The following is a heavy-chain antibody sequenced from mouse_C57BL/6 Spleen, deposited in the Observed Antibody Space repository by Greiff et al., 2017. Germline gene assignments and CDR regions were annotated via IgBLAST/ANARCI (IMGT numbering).Heavy chain of an antibody. D-gene: IGHD2-3*01. Sequence: EVKLVESGGGLVKPGGSLKLSCAASGFTFSDYGMHWVRQAPEKGLEWVAYISSGSSTIYYADTVKGRFTISRDNAKNTLFLQMTSLRSEDTAMYYCARSYDGYDGYYAMDYWGQGTSVTVSS. CDR1: GFTFSDYG. CDR3: ARSYDGYDGYYAMDY. CDR2: ISSGSSTI. V-gene: IGHV5-17*01. J-gene: IGHJ4*01.